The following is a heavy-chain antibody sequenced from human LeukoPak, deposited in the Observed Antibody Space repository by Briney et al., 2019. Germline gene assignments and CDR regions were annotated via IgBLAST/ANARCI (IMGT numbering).Heavy chain of an antibody. V-gene: IGHV4-34*01. CDR1: GGSFSGYY. CDR2: INHSGST. Sequence: KPSETLSLTCAVYGGSFSGYYWSWIRQPPGKGLEWIGEINHSGSTNYNPSLKSRVTISVDTSKNQFSLKLSSVTAADTAVYYCARGPGYSSSWYPYFDYWGQGTLVTVSS. D-gene: IGHD6-13*01. CDR3: ARGPGYSSSWYPYFDY. J-gene: IGHJ4*02.